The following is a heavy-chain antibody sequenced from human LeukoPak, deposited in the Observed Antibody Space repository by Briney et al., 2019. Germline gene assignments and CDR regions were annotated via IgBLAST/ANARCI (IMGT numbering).Heavy chain of an antibody. D-gene: IGHD6-6*01. CDR2: VYYSGST. CDR3: ARKGGGQLVNTRRWFDP. J-gene: IGHJ5*02. CDR1: GGSISSSSYY. Sequence: SETLSPTCTVSGGSISSSSYYWGWIRQPPGKGLEWIGNVYYSGSTYYNPSLKSRVTISVDTSKNQFSLKLSSVTAADTAVYYCARKGGGQLVNTRRWFDPWGQGTLVTVSS. V-gene: IGHV4-39*01.